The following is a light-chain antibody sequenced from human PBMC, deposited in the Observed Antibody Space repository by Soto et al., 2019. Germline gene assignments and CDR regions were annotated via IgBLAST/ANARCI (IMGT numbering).Light chain of an antibody. CDR1: SSDVGDYNY. V-gene: IGLV2-8*01. Sequence: QSALTQPPSASGSPGQSVTISCTGSSSDVGDYNYVSWYQQHPGKAPKLIIYEVSKRPSGVPDRLSGSKSGNTASLTVSGLQAEDAADYYCSSYGGSNTVVFGGGTKLTVL. CDR2: EVS. CDR3: SSYGGSNTVV. J-gene: IGLJ2*01.